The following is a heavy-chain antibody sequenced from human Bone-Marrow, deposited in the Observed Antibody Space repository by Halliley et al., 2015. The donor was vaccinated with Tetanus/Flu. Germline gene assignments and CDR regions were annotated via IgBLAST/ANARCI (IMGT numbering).Heavy chain of an antibody. Sequence: GFIRSQGFGGTTEYAPSVAGRFTISRDDSKGVAYLQLDSLKTEDTAIYYCANLDYGDSPWFDPWGQGTLVTVSS. D-gene: IGHD4-17*01. CDR2: IRSQGFGGTT. CDR3: ANLDYGDSPWFDP. J-gene: IGHJ5*02. V-gene: IGHV3-49*02.